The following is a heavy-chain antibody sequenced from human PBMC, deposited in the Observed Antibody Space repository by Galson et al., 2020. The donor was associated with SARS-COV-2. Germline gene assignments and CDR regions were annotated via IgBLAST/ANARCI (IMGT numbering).Heavy chain of an antibody. CDR2: IYYGGTT. D-gene: IGHD6-13*01. CDR1: GGSISTNNCF. J-gene: IGHJ4*02. V-gene: IGHV4-39*07. Sequence: ASETLSLTCTVSGGSISTNNCFWGWIRQPPGKGLEWIGSIYYGGTTYYNPSLKSRLTISIDTSKNQFSLNLSSVTAADTAVYYCSREQGYGSSWSIGEPFYHWGQGTLVTVSS. CDR3: SREQGYGSSWSIGEPFYH.